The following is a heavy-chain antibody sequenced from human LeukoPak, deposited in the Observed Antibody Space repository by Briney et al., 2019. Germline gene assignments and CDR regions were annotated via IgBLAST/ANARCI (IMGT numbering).Heavy chain of an antibody. J-gene: IGHJ4*02. V-gene: IGHV3-30*02. CDR1: GFTFSSYG. D-gene: IGHD1-1*01. CDR3: AYYHVNEEPRTF. CDR2: IRYDGSNK. Sequence: GGSLRLSCAASGFTFSSYGMHWVRQAPGKGLEWVAFIRYDGSNKYYADSVKGRFTISRDNSKNTLYLQMNSLRPEDTAVYYCAYYHVNEEPRTFWGQGTLVTVSS.